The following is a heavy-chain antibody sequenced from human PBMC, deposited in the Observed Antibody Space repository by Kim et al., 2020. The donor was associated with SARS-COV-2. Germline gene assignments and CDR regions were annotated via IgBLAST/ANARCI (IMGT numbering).Heavy chain of an antibody. CDR1: GLTVSRND. Sequence: GGSLRLSCAAPGLTVSRNDMIWVRQAPGKGLEWVAVIYPDGTTHYADSVQGRFSISRDNSKNILYFQMNSLRGEDTAIYYCTKGRSYGGLVVDDWGQGTLVTVSS. CDR3: TKGRSYGGLVVDD. D-gene: IGHD3-10*01. V-gene: IGHV3-53*01. CDR2: IYPDGTT. J-gene: IGHJ4*02.